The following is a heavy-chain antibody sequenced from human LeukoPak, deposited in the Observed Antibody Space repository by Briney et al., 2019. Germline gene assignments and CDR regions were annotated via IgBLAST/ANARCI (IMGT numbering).Heavy chain of an antibody. Sequence: ASVKVSCKTSGYTFTSYGISWVRQAPGQGLEWMGWISAYNGNTNYVQKFRGRVAMTTDTSTSTVCMDLRSLRSDDTAVYYCARDIATVQHQDWGQGTLVTVSS. J-gene: IGHJ4*02. CDR2: ISAYNGNT. CDR1: GYTFTSYG. D-gene: IGHD1-1*01. CDR3: ARDIATVQHQD. V-gene: IGHV1-18*01.